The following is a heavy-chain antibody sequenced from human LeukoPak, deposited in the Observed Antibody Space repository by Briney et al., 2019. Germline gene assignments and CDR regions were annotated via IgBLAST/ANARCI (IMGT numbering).Heavy chain of an antibody. Sequence: SETLSLTCAVSGGSISSSNWWSWVRQPPGKGLEWIGEIYHSGSTNYNPSLKSRVTISVDTSKNQFSLKLSSVTAADTAVYYCARWSVLTTVTTTLLYAFDIWGQGTMVTVSS. CDR1: GGSISSSNW. CDR3: ARWSVLTTVTTTLLYAFDI. J-gene: IGHJ3*02. CDR2: IYHSGST. V-gene: IGHV4-4*02. D-gene: IGHD4-17*01.